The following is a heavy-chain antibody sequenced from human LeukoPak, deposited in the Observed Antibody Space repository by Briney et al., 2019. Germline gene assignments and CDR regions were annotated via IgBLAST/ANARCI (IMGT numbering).Heavy chain of an antibody. CDR1: GGSISSYY. D-gene: IGHD6-19*01. J-gene: IGHJ5*02. V-gene: IGHV4-59*01. CDR3: ARARTIPGYSSGWYRWFDP. CDR2: IYYSGST. Sequence: SENLSLTCTVSGGSISSYYWSWIRQPPGKGLEWIGYIYYSGSTNYNPSLKSRVTISVDTSKNQFSLKLSSVTAADTAVYYCARARTIPGYSSGWYRWFDPWGQGTLVTVSS.